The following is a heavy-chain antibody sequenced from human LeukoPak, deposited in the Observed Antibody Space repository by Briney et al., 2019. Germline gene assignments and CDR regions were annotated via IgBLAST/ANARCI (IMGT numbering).Heavy chain of an antibody. J-gene: IGHJ4*02. CDR2: ITSGGDYI. D-gene: IGHD3-9*01. CDR1: GFTFSDYY. Sequence: GGSLRLSCEASGFTFSDYYMNWIRQAPGKGLEWVSSITSGGDYIYYADSVKGRFTTSRDNAKNSLSLQLNSLRVEDTAVYYCARGHYDVLAASYKWTPDYWGQGTLVTVSS. CDR3: ARGHYDVLAASYKWTPDY. V-gene: IGHV3-21*01.